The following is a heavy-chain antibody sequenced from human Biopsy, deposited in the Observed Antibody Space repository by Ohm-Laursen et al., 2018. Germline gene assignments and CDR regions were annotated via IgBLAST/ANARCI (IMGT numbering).Heavy chain of an antibody. CDR2: INPKSGGT. D-gene: IGHD3-9*01. CDR3: AIDGNDFLTDYLKIDQ. CDR1: GYTFNDYY. J-gene: IGHJ4*02. V-gene: IGHV1-2*02. Sequence: SVKVSCKASGYTFNDYYIHWVRQAPGQGLEWMGWINPKSGGTHYLEKFRGRVTMTRDTSISTAYMEVSSLRSDDTAVYYCAIDGNDFLTDYLKIDQWGQGTLVTVSS.